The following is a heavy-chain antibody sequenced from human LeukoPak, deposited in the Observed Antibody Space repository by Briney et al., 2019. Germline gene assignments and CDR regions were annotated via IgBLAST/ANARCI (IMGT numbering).Heavy chain of an antibody. CDR1: GYTFTSYY. Sequence: ASVKVSCKASGYTFTSYYMHWVRQAPGQGLEWMGIINPSGGSTSYAQKFQGRVTMTRDTSTSTVYMELSSLRSEDTAVYYCLSDATYYVFDYWGQGTLVTVSS. CDR3: LSDATYYVFDY. D-gene: IGHD2/OR15-2a*01. J-gene: IGHJ4*02. V-gene: IGHV1-46*01. CDR2: INPSGGST.